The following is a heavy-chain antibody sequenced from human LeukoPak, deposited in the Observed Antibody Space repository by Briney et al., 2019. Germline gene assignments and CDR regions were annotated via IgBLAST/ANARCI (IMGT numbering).Heavy chain of an antibody. J-gene: IGHJ6*04. CDR3: ARGASMDV. CDR2: INHSGST. V-gene: IGHV4-34*01. CDR1: GGSFSGYY. Sequence: SETLSLTCAVYGGSFSGYYWSWIRQPPGKGLEWIGEINHSGSTNYNPPLKSRVTISVDTSKNQFSLKLSSVTAADTAVYYCARGASMDVWGKGTTVTVSS.